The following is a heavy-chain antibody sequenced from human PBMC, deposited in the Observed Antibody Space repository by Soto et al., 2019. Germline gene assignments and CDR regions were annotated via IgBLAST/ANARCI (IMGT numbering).Heavy chain of an antibody. V-gene: IGHV3-30*18. D-gene: IGHD6-19*01. CDR2: ISYDGSNK. CDR1: GFTFSSYG. CDR3: AKGPQWGWTGDV. Sequence: QVQLVESGGGVVQPGRSLRLSCAASGFTFSSYGMHWVRQAPGKGLEWVAVISYDGSNKYYADSVKGRFTISRDNSKNTLYLQMNRLRAEDTAVYYCAKGPQWGWTGDVWGQGTTVTVSS. J-gene: IGHJ6*02.